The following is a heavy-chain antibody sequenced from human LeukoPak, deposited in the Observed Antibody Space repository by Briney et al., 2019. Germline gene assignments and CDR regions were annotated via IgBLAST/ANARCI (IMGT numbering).Heavy chain of an antibody. J-gene: IGHJ4*02. D-gene: IGHD1-26*01. CDR1: GFTVSSNY. V-gene: IGHV3-66*01. CDR2: IYSGGST. CDR3: ARERSIGSLDY. Sequence: GGSLRLSCAASGFTVSSNYMSWVRQAPGKGLEWVSAIYSGGSTHYADSVKGRFTISRDNAKNSLYLQMNSLRAEDTAVYYCARERSIGSLDYWGQGTLVTVSS.